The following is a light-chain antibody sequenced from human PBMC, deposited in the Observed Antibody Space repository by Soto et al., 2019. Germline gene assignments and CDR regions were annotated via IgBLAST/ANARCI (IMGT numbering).Light chain of an antibody. CDR3: QQYYRTPWT. J-gene: IGKJ1*01. CDR2: WAS. Sequence: DIVMTQSPDSLAVSLGERATINCKSSQSVLYSSNNKNYLACYQQKPGQPPKLLIYWASTRESGVPDRFSGSGSGTDFTLTISSLQAEDVAVYYCQQYYRTPWTFGQGTKVEIK. CDR1: QSVLYSSNNKNY. V-gene: IGKV4-1*01.